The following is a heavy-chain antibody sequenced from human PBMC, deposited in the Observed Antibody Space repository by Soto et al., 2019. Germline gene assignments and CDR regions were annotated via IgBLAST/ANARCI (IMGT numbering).Heavy chain of an antibody. CDR3: ARWGIVVVPAAKRRGDS. V-gene: IGHV4-34*01. Sequence: QVQLQQWGAGLLKPSETLSLTCAVYGGSFSGYYWSWIRQPPGKGLEWIGEINHSGSTNYNPSLNSRVTISVDTPQNQFPLKLSSVPAAATAVYYCARWGIVVVPAAKRRGDSWGQGTLVTVSS. CDR1: GGSFSGYY. D-gene: IGHD2-2*01. J-gene: IGHJ4*02. CDR2: INHSGST.